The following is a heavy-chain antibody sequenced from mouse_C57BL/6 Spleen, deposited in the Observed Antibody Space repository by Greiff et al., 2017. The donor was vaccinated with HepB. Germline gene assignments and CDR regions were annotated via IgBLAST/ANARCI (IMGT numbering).Heavy chain of an antibody. CDR3: TRKLENYYFDY. Sequence: VKLQESGAELVRPGASVTLSCKASGYTFTDYEMHWVKQTPVHGLEWIGAIDPETGGTAYNQKFKGKAILTADKYSSTAYMELRSLTSADSAVYYCTRKLENYYFDYWGQGTTLTVSS. CDR1: GYTFTDYE. J-gene: IGHJ2*01. CDR2: IDPETGGT. V-gene: IGHV1-15*01.